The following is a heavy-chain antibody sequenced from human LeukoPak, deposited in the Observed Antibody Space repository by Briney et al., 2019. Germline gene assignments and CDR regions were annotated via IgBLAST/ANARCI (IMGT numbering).Heavy chain of an antibody. J-gene: IGHJ4*02. Sequence: PGGSLRLSCAASGFTFSIYTMNWVRQAPGKGLECVSGISTAGAFTYYADSVKGRFTISRDNSRNTLYLQMNGLRAEDAAVYYCATVQRIAAAGTPPLYWGQGTLVTVSS. CDR1: GFTFSIYT. D-gene: IGHD6-13*01. V-gene: IGHV3-23*01. CDR3: ATVQRIAAAGTPPLY. CDR2: ISTAGAFT.